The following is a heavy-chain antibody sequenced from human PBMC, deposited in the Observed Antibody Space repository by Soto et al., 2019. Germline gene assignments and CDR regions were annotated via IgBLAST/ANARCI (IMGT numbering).Heavy chain of an antibody. CDR1: GYTFSDSA. D-gene: IGHD1-26*01. CDR3: ARLWSEREPNFDY. Sequence: EVQLVESGGGLVQPGGSLKLSCAASGYTFSDSAMHWVRQASGKGLEWVGRIRSKANNYATVYGASVRGRCTISRDDSKNTAYLQMNSLKTEDTAVYYCARLWSEREPNFDYWGQGTLVSVSS. J-gene: IGHJ4*02. CDR2: IRSKANNYAT. V-gene: IGHV3-73*02.